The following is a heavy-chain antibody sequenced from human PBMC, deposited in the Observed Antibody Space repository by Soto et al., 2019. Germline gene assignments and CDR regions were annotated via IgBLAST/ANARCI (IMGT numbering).Heavy chain of an antibody. J-gene: IGHJ5*02. CDR2: IYYSGST. D-gene: IGHD2-15*01. CDR1: GGSISSGDYY. Sequence: SETLSLTCTVSGGSISSGDYYWSWIRQPPGKGPEWIGYIYYSGSTYYNPSLKSRVTISVATSKNQFSLKPSSVTAADTAVYYCTGSLVVAATHWFDPWGQGTLVTASS. V-gene: IGHV4-30-4*01. CDR3: TGSLVVAATHWFDP.